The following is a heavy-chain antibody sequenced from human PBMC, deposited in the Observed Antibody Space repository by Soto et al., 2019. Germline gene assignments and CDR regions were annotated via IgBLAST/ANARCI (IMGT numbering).Heavy chain of an antibody. J-gene: IGHJ4*02. D-gene: IGHD3-22*01. CDR1: GGTFSSYA. Sequence: QVQLVQSGAEVKKPGSSVKVSCKASGGTFSSYAISWVRQAPGQGLEWMGGIIPIFGTADYAQKFQGRVTITADDSTSKGNMELSSLRSEDTAVYYCASHYDSSGYYYRGLDYWGQGTLVTVSS. CDR3: ASHYDSSGYYYRGLDY. V-gene: IGHV1-69*12. CDR2: IIPIFGTA.